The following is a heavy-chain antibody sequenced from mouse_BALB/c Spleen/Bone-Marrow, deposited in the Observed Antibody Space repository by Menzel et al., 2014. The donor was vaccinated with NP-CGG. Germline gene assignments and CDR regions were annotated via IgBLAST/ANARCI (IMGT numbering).Heavy chain of an antibody. CDR3: ARSDYRYDPLAN. J-gene: IGHJ3*01. V-gene: IGHV1-69*01. CDR1: GNTFTDYW. D-gene: IGHD2-14*01. CDR2: IDTSDSYI. Sequence: QVHVKQSGAELVMPGASVEMSCKASGNTFTDYWMHWVKQRPGQGLEWIGAIDTSDSYISYNQKFKGKATLTVDESSSTAYMQFSSLTSEDSAVYHCARSDYRYDPLANWGQGTLVTVSA.